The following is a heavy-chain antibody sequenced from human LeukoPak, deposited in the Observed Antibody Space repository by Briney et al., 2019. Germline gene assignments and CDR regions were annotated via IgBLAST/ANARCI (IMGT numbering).Heavy chain of an antibody. Sequence: GGSLRLSCAASGFSFSTYPMSWVRQAPGRGLEWVSAISGSGDGIYYADSVKGRFTISRDNSKNKVYLQMNSLRAEDTALYYCATEFLPSQLPDYWGQGTLVTVSS. CDR2: ISGSGDGI. J-gene: IGHJ4*02. V-gene: IGHV3-23*01. CDR1: GFSFSTYP. CDR3: ATEFLPSQLPDY. D-gene: IGHD1-1*01.